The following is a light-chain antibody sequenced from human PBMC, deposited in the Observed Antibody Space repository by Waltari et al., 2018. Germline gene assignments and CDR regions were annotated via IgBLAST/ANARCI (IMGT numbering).Light chain of an antibody. CDR1: QSVSSTH. CDR2: DVS. Sequence: EIVLTQSPGTLSLSPGERATLSCRASQSVSSTHLAWYQQKPGQAPRLLIDDVSSRAAGIPDRFSGSGSGTDFSLTISRLEPEDFAVYYCQKYVRLPATFGQGTKVEIK. V-gene: IGKV3-20*01. CDR3: QKYVRLPAT. J-gene: IGKJ1*01.